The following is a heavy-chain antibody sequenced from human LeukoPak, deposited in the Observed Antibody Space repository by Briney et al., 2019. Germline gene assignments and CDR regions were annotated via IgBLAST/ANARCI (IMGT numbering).Heavy chain of an antibody. V-gene: IGHV4-34*01. Sequence: GSLRLSCAASGFTFSSYWMSWVRQAPGKGLEWIGEINHSGSTNYNPSLKSRVTISVDTSKNQFSLKLSSVTAADTAVYYCARGSITGIDYWGQGTLVTVSS. J-gene: IGHJ4*02. CDR1: GFTFSSYW. CDR2: INHSGST. CDR3: ARGSITGIDY. D-gene: IGHD1-20*01.